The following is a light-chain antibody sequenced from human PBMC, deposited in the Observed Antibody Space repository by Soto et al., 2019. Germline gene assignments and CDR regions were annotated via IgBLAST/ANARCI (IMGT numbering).Light chain of an antibody. V-gene: IGKV4-1*01. CDR1: QSVLYSSNNKNY. Sequence: DIVMTQSPDSLAVSLGERATINCKSSQSVLYSSNNKNYLAWYQQKPGQPPKLLIYWASTRESGVPDRFSGRESGTDFTLTISSLQAEDVAVYYCQQYYRPWTCGQGTKVVIK. CDR3: QQYYRPWT. CDR2: WAS. J-gene: IGKJ1*01.